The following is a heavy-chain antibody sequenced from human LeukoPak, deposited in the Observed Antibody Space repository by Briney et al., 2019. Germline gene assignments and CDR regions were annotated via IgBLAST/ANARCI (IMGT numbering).Heavy chain of an antibody. V-gene: IGHV4-34*01. Sequence: SETLSLTCAVYGGSFSGYYWSWIRQPPGKGLEWIGEINHSGSTNYNPSLKSRVTISVDTSKNQFSLKLSSVTAADTAVYYCATYGTYCSSTSCSDWFDPWGQGTLVTVSS. CDR2: INHSGST. CDR1: GGSFSGYY. D-gene: IGHD2-2*01. J-gene: IGHJ5*02. CDR3: ATYGTYCSSTSCSDWFDP.